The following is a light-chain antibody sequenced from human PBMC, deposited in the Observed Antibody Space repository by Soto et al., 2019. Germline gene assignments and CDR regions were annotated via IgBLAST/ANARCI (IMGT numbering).Light chain of an antibody. CDR2: EVS. Sequence: QSVLTQPASVSGSPGRSMTISCTGTSSDVGDYNYVSWYQQHPGKAPKLMIYEVSNRPSGVSNRFSGSKSGNTASLTISGLQAEDEADYYCSSYTSSSTPYVFGTGTKVTVL. V-gene: IGLV2-14*01. CDR1: SSDVGDYNY. CDR3: SSYTSSSTPYV. J-gene: IGLJ1*01.